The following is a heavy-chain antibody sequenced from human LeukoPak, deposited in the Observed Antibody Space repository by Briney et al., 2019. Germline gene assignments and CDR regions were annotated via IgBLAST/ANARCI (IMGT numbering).Heavy chain of an antibody. D-gene: IGHD3-16*01. J-gene: IGHJ4*02. V-gene: IGHV4-34*01. CDR1: GGSFSGYY. Sequence: SETLSLTCAVYGGSFSGYYWSWIRQPPGKGLEWIGEINHSGSTNYNPSLKSRVTISVDTSKNQFSLKLSSVTAADTAVYYCARAPYGDNGYTAEVADYWGQGTLVAVSS. CDR2: INHSGST. CDR3: ARAPYGDNGYTAEVADY.